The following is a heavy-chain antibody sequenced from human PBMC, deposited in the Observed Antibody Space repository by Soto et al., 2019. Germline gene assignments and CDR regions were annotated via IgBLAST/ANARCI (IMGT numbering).Heavy chain of an antibody. V-gene: IGHV3-30*18. D-gene: IGHD4-4*01. CDR2: ISYDGSHK. CDR3: AKRRGDHSNYSWGIDV. J-gene: IGHJ6*02. CDR1: GFTFRNYG. Sequence: QVQLVESGGGVVQPGRSLRLSCAASGFTFRNYGMHWVRQAPGKGLVWVTVISYDGSHKYYADSVKGRFTISRDNSKHXVYLEMNSLRDEDTAVYYCAKRRGDHSNYSWGIDVWGQGTTVTVSS.